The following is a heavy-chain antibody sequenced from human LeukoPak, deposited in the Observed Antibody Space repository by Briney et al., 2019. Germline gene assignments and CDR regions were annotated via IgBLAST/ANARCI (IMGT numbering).Heavy chain of an antibody. Sequence: GGSLRLSCAASGFTFATYWMTWVRQAPGKGLEWVANIKQDGNEEYYVDSVKGRFTISRDNAKNSLYLQMNSLKAEDAAVYYCARRPYYYASGSDFWGQGTLVTVSS. D-gene: IGHD3-10*01. CDR3: ARRPYYYASGSDF. CDR2: IKQDGNEE. CDR1: GFTFATYW. V-gene: IGHV3-7*01. J-gene: IGHJ4*02.